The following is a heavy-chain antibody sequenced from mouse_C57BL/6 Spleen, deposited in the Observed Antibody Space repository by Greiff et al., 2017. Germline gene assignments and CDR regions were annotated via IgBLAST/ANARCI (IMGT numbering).Heavy chain of an antibody. CDR3: ARDPLDY. CDR2: ISDGGSYT. CDR1: GFTFSSYA. Sequence: EVQLVESGGGLVKPGGSLKLSCAASGFTFSSYAMSWVRQTPEKRLEWVATISDGGSYTYYPDNVKGRFTISRDNAKNNLYLQMGHLKSEDTAMYYCARDPLDYWGQGTTLTVSS. V-gene: IGHV5-4*01. J-gene: IGHJ2*01.